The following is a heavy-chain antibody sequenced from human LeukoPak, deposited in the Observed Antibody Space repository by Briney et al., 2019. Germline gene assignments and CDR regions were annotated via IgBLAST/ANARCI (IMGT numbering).Heavy chain of an antibody. CDR3: ARESMVRGGFDY. J-gene: IGHJ4*02. Sequence: GGSLRLSCAASGFTFSIYWMSWVRQAPGKGLEWVANIKQDGSEKYYVDSVKGRFSISRDNAKNSLYLQMNSLRAEDTAVYYCARESMVRGGFDYWGQGTLVTVPS. CDR2: IKQDGSEK. CDR1: GFTFSIYW. D-gene: IGHD3-10*01. V-gene: IGHV3-7*01.